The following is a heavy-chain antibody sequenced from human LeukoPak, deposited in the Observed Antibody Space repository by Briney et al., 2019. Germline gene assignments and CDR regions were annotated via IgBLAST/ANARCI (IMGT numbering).Heavy chain of an antibody. CDR3: ARGLHVGETLPYYF. J-gene: IGHJ4*02. D-gene: IGHD3-16*01. CDR1: GGSISSSNW. CDR2: IYYSGST. V-gene: IGHV4-4*02. Sequence: SETLSLTCAVSGGSISSSNWWSWVRQPPGKGLEWIGSIYYSGSTYYNPSLKSRVTISVDTSKNQFSLKLSSVTAADTAMYYCARGLHVGETLPYYFWSQGTLVTVSS.